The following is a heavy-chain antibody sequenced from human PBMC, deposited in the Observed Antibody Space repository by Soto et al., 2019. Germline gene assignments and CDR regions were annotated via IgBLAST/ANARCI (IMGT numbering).Heavy chain of an antibody. CDR1: GGSISSYY. J-gene: IGHJ5*02. D-gene: IGHD4-17*01. V-gene: IGHV4-59*08. Sequence: SETLSLTCTVSGGSISSYYWSWIRQPPGKGLEWIGYIYYSGSTNYNPSLKSRVTISVDTSKNQSSLKLSSVTAADTAVYYCARYHDYGDRNWFDPWGQGTLVTVSS. CDR3: ARYHDYGDRNWFDP. CDR2: IYYSGST.